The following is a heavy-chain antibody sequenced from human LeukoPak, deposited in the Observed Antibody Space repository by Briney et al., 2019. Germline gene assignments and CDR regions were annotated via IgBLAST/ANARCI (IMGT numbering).Heavy chain of an antibody. D-gene: IGHD3-3*01. CDR2: IYHSGST. CDR3: ARTDSNDFWSGYYSLYYYYYMDV. V-gene: IGHV4-38-2*02. CDR1: GYSISSGYH. Sequence: SETLSLTCTVSGYSISSGYHWGWIRQPPGKGLEWIGSIYHSGSTYYNPSLKSRVTISVDTSKNQFSLKLSSVTAADTAVYYCARTDSNDFWSGYYSLYYYYYMDVWGKGTTVTVSS. J-gene: IGHJ6*03.